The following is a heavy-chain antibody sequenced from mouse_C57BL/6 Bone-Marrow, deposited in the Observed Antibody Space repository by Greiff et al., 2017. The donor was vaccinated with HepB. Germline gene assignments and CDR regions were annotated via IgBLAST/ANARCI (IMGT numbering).Heavy chain of an antibody. CDR2: IYPGDGDT. D-gene: IGHD2-1*01. Sequence: VQLQESGPELVKPGASVKISCKASGYAFSSSWMNWVKQRPGKGLEWIGRIYPGDGDTNYNGKFKGKATRTADKSSSTDYMQLSSLTSEDSAVYFCAVYGNYDYWGQGTTLTVSS. CDR3: AVYGNYDY. J-gene: IGHJ2*01. V-gene: IGHV1-82*01. CDR1: GYAFSSSW.